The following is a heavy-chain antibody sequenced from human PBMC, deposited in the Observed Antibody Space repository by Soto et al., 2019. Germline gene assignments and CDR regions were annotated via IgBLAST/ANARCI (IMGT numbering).Heavy chain of an antibody. CDR1: GYTFTSYD. Sequence: QVQLVQSGAEVKKPGASVKVSCKASGYTFTSYDINWVRQATGQGLEWMGWMNPNSGNTGYAQKFQGRVTMTRNTSISTGYMELSSLGSEDTAVYYCARPGATAPRYYYGMDVWGQGTTVTVSS. J-gene: IGHJ6*02. D-gene: IGHD5-12*01. CDR2: MNPNSGNT. CDR3: ARPGATAPRYYYGMDV. V-gene: IGHV1-8*01.